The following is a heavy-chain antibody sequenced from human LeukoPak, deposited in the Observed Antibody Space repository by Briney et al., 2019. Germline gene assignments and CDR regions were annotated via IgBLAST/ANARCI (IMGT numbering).Heavy chain of an antibody. CDR3: ARDFGVLNWFDP. D-gene: IGHD3-10*01. Sequence: SETLSLTCNVSGGSISSSSHYWGWIRQPPGKGLEWIGSIYYSGTTYYNVSLKSRVTISVDTSKNQLSLKLSSVTAADTAVYYCARDFGVLNWFDPWGQGTLVTVSS. V-gene: IGHV4-39*07. CDR2: IYYSGTT. J-gene: IGHJ5*02. CDR1: GGSISSSSHY.